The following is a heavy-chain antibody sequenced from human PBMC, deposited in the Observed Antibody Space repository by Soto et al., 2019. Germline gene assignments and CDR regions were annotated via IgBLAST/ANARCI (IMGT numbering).Heavy chain of an antibody. CDR2: ISAYNGNT. Sequence: ASVKVSWKAAGYAFTSYGISWVRQAPGQGLEWMGWISAYNGNTNYAQKLQGRVTMTTDTSTSTAYMELRSLRSDDTAVYYCARETLRYFDWLLHTPFDYWGQGTLVTVSS. J-gene: IGHJ4*02. CDR3: ARETLRYFDWLLHTPFDY. D-gene: IGHD3-9*01. CDR1: GYAFTSYG. V-gene: IGHV1-18*01.